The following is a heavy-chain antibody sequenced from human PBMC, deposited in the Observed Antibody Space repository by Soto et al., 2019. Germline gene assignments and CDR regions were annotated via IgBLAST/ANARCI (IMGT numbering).Heavy chain of an antibody. CDR3: AREWELLYGMDV. CDR1: GGSVSSGSYY. V-gene: IGHV4-61*01. J-gene: IGHJ6*02. D-gene: IGHD1-26*01. CDR2: NYYSGST. Sequence: QVQLQESGPGLVKPSETLSLTCTVSGGSVSSGSYYWSWIRQPPGKGLEWIGYNYYSGSTNYNPSLKSRVTISVDTSKNQFSLKLSSVTAADTAVYYCAREWELLYGMDVWGQGTTVTVSS.